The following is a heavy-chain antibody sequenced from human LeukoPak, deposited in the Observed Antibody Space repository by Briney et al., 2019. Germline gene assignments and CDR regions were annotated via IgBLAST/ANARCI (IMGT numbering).Heavy chain of an antibody. Sequence: PGGSLRLSCAASGFTFSSYAMHWVRQAPGKGLEYVSAISSNGGSTYYANSVKGRFTIPRDNSKNTLYLQMGSLRAEDMAVYYCARDSGGSYNYWYFDLWGRGTLVTVSS. CDR1: GFTFSSYA. J-gene: IGHJ2*01. D-gene: IGHD1-26*01. CDR3: ARDSGGSYNYWYFDL. CDR2: ISSNGGST. V-gene: IGHV3-64*01.